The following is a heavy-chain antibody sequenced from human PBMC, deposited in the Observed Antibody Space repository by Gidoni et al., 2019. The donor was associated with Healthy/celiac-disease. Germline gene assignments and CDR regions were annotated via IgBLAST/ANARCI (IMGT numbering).Heavy chain of an antibody. CDR1: GGPFSSYP. Sequence: QVQLVQSGAEVKKPGSSVQVSCKASGGPFSSYPISWVRQAPGQGLEWMGRLIPILGIANYAQKFQGSVTIPADKSTSTAYMELSSLGSEYTAVYYCASGNWGVYWGQGTLVTVSS. D-gene: IGHD3-16*01. J-gene: IGHJ4*02. CDR2: LIPILGIA. CDR3: ASGNWGVY. V-gene: IGHV1-69*02.